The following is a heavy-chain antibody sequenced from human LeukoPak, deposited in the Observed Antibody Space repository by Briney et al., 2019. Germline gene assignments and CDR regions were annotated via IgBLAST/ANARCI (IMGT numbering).Heavy chain of an antibody. Sequence: ASVKVSCKASGYTFTNYHINWVRQATGQGLEWMGWMNPNNGDSGYAQKFQGRVTITRDTSISTSYMELRSLRSDDTAGYFCARTTSFTASGYDYWGQGTLVTVSS. CDR2: MNPNNGDS. D-gene: IGHD6-25*01. V-gene: IGHV1-8*03. J-gene: IGHJ4*02. CDR3: ARTTSFTASGYDY. CDR1: GYTFTNYH.